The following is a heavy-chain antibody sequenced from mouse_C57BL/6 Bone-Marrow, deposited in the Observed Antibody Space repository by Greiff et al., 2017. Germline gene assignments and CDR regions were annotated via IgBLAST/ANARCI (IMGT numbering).Heavy chain of an antibody. D-gene: IGHD1-1*01. CDR2: ISSGSSTI. CDR3: ARRYYGSRGKYYYAMDY. CDR1: GFTFSDYG. J-gene: IGHJ4*01. V-gene: IGHV5-17*01. Sequence: EVMLVASGGGLVKPGGSLKLSCAASGFTFSDYGMHWVRQAPEKGLEWVAYISSGSSTIYYADTVKGRFTISRDNAKNTLFLQMTSLRSEETAMYYCARRYYGSRGKYYYAMDYWGQGTSVTVSS.